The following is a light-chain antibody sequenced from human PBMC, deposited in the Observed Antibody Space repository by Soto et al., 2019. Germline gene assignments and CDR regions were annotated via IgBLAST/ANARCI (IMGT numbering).Light chain of an antibody. CDR1: QSVLSSFDSKSY. CDR3: QQYYSTPLFV. V-gene: IGKV4-1*01. CDR2: WAS. Sequence: DIVMTQSPDSLAVSLGERATINCKSSQSVLSSFDSKSYLAWYQQKPGQPPTLIIYWASTRESVGPDRFSGRGAGTDFTLTISSLQPEDVAVYYCQQYYSTPLFVFGRGTKVEIK. J-gene: IGKJ3*01.